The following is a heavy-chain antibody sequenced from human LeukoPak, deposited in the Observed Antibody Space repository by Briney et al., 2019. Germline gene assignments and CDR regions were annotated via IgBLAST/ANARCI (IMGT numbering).Heavy chain of an antibody. CDR3: ARGSAWERGSYDY. J-gene: IGHJ4*02. Sequence: PGGSLILSCAGSGFNFRSYWMKWVRQAPGKGLEWLANIKEDGSKKYYVDSVKGRFTISRDNAENSLYLQMNSLRVEDTAVYYCARGSAWERGSYDYWGQGTLVTVSS. CDR1: GFNFRSYW. CDR2: IKEDGSKK. V-gene: IGHV3-7*05. D-gene: IGHD1-26*01.